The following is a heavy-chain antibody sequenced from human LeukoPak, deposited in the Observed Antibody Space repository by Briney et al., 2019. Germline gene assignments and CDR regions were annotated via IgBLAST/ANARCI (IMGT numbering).Heavy chain of an antibody. J-gene: IGHJ4*02. CDR2: ISGDGGST. CDR1: GFTFDDYA. D-gene: IGHD3-22*01. V-gene: IGHV3-43*02. CDR3: AKSGPYYYDSSGYYYGPFDY. Sequence: PGGSLRLSCAASGFTFDDYATHWVRQAPGKGLEWVSLISGDGGSTYYADSVKGRFTISRDNSKNSLYLQMNSLRTEDTALYYCAKSGPYYYDSSGYYYGPFDYWGQGTLVTVSS.